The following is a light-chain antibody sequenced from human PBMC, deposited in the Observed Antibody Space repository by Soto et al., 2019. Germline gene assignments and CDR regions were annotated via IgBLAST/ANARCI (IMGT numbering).Light chain of an antibody. Sequence: QSALTHPASVSGSPGQSITISCTGTSSDVGANIFVSWYQQHPGKVPKLMIYTVSSRPSGVSQRFSGSKSGNTASLTISGLQAEDEADYYCSSFTTDSTYVFGTGTKVTVL. CDR3: SSFTTDSTYV. CDR1: SSDVGANIF. CDR2: TVS. J-gene: IGLJ1*01. V-gene: IGLV2-14*01.